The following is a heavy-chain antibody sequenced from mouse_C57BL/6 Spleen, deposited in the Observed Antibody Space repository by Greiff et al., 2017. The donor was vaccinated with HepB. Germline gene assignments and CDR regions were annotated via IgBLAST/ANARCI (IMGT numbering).Heavy chain of an antibody. Sequence: VQLQQSGAELVKPGASVKLSCKASGYTFTSYWMHWVKQRPGQGLEWIGMIHPNSGSTNYNEKFKSKATLTVDKSSSTAYMQLSSLTSEDSAVYYCAVPSYGRLFAYWGQGTLVTVSA. V-gene: IGHV1-64*01. D-gene: IGHD1-1*01. J-gene: IGHJ3*01. CDR3: AVPSYGRLFAY. CDR2: IHPNSGST. CDR1: GYTFTSYW.